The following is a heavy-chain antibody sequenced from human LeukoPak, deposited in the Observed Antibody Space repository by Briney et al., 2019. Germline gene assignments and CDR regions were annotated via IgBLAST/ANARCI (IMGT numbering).Heavy chain of an antibody. J-gene: IGHJ6*03. CDR2: IQYDGSNK. V-gene: IGHV3-30*02. D-gene: IGHD3-10*01. CDR1: GFTLTSYG. CDR3: AKTGGDSVLYYYYMDV. Sequence: GGSLRLPCAASGFTLTSYGMHWVRQAPGKGLEWVAFIQYDGSNKNYADSVKGRFTISRDYSKNTLYLQMNSLRAEDTAVYYCAKTGGDSVLYYYYMDVWGKGTTVTVSS.